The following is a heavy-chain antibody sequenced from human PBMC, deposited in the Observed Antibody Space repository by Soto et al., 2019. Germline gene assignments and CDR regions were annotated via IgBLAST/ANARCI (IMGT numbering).Heavy chain of an antibody. CDR1: GGTFSSYA. V-gene: IGHV1-69*13. J-gene: IGHJ6*02. CDR2: IIPIFGTA. D-gene: IGHD6-13*01. Sequence: SVKVSCKASGGTFSSYAISWVRQAPGQGLEWMGGIIPIFGTANYAQKFQGRVTITADESTSTAYMELSSLRYEDTAVYYCAAHQGATMVIAAADTYGMGVWGQGTTVTVSS. CDR3: AAHQGATMVIAAADTYGMGV.